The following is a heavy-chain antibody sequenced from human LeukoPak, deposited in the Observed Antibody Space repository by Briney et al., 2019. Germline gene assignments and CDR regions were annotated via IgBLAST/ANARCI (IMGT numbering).Heavy chain of an antibody. CDR2: IRGKGYSDPP. J-gene: IGHJ5*02. D-gene: IGHD3-16*01. CDR3: TVPQSGGNWFDP. Sequence: GGSLKLSCAASGFTFSGSAIHWVRQASGKGLEWVGRIRGKGYSDPPAYAASVRGRFTISRDDSKSTAYQQMNSLKAEDTAVYFCTVPQSGGNWFDPWGPGTLVTVSS. V-gene: IGHV3-73*01. CDR1: GFTFSGSA.